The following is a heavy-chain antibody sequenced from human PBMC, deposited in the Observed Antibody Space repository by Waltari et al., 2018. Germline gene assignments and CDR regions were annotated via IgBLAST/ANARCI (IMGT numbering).Heavy chain of an antibody. D-gene: IGHD2-8*01. J-gene: IGHJ4*02. Sequence: QVTLRESGPALVKPTQTLTLTCTFPGFPLTTGGMCVGWIRQPPGKALEWLARVDWDDEKFYSTSLRTRLSISKDTSKNQVVLTMSNMDPVDTATYYCARIIGASYGGGTFDYWGQGILVTVSS. CDR1: GFPLTTGGMC. CDR3: ARIIGASYGGGTFDY. V-gene: IGHV2-70*17. CDR2: VDWDDEK.